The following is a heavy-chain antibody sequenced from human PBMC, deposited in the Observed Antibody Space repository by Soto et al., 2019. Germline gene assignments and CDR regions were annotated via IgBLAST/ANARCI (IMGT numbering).Heavy chain of an antibody. CDR1: GGSFSGYY. CDR2: INHSGST. Sequence: SETLSLTCAVYGGSFSGYYWSWIPQPPGKGLEWIGEINHSGSTNYNQSIKSRVTISVDTSKNQFALKLSSVTATDTAVYYCARGSSAWYGRVLKIHYFGYWGQGTLDPVSS. J-gene: IGHJ4*02. D-gene: IGHD6-19*01. CDR3: ARGSSAWYGRVLKIHYFGY. V-gene: IGHV4-34*01.